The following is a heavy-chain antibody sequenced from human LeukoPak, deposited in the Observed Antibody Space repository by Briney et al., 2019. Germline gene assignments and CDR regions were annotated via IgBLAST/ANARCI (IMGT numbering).Heavy chain of an antibody. CDR3: ASLYCSSTSCHFDY. D-gene: IGHD2-2*01. Sequence: SSETLSLTCTVSGGSISSYYWSWFRQPPGKGLEWIGYIYYSGSTNYNPSLKSRVTISVDTSKNQFSLKLSSVTAADTAVYYCASLYCSSTSCHFDYWGQGTLVTVSS. J-gene: IGHJ4*02. CDR1: GGSISSYY. V-gene: IGHV4-59*08. CDR2: IYYSGST.